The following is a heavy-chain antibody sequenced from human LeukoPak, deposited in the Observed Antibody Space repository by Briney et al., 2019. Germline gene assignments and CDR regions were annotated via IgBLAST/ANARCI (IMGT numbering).Heavy chain of an antibody. V-gene: IGHV3-33*08. CDR3: ARDAGAVTN. D-gene: IGHD4-17*01. CDR2: IWYDGSNK. Sequence: GGSLRLSCAASGFTFSSYAMHWVRQAPGKGLEWVAVIWYDGSNKYYADSVKGRFTISRDNSKNTLYLQMNSLRAEDTAVYYCARDAGAVTNWGQGTLVTVSS. J-gene: IGHJ4*02. CDR1: GFTFSSYA.